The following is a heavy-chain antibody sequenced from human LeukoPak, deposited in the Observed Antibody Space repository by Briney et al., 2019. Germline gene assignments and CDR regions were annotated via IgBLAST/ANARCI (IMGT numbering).Heavy chain of an antibody. V-gene: IGHV3-7*03. CDR1: GFTFSSYW. CDR2: IKQDGSEK. D-gene: IGHD6-19*01. J-gene: IGHJ4*02. Sequence: GGSLRLSCAASGFTFSSYWMSWVRQAPGKGLEWVANIKQDGSEKYYVDSVKGRFTISRDNAKNSLYLQMNSLRAEDTALYYCARALGEYSSGWLDYWGQGTLVTVSS. CDR3: ARALGEYSSGWLDY.